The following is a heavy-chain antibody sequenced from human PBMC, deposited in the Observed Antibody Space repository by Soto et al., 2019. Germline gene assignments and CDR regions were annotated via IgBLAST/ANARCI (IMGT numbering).Heavy chain of an antibody. V-gene: IGHV3-30-3*01. J-gene: IGHJ4*02. CDR2: ISYDGTNK. CDR1: GFSFSISP. D-gene: IGHD7-27*01. CDR3: ARDPKTSGGQHWAFNYFDS. Sequence: GGSLRLSCAASGFSFSISPMHWVRQAPGKGPEWVALISYDGTNKFYADSVKGRFTISRDNSKSTFYLQVDSLRPEDAAVYYCARDPKTSGGQHWAFNYFDSWGQGTLVTVS.